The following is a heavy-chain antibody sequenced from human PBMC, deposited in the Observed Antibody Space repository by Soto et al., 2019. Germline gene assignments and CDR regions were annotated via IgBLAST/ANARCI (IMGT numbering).Heavy chain of an antibody. CDR2: ISGSGGST. V-gene: IGHV3-23*01. CDR1: GFTFSSYA. D-gene: IGHD1-26*01. Sequence: EVQLLESGGGLVQPGGSLRLSCAASGFTFSSYAMSWVRQAPGKGLEWVSAISGSGGSTYYADSVKGRFTISRDNSKNTLYLQMNSLRAEDKDVYYCAKDPVGRSIAFDIWGQGTMVTVSS. CDR3: AKDPVGRSIAFDI. J-gene: IGHJ3*02.